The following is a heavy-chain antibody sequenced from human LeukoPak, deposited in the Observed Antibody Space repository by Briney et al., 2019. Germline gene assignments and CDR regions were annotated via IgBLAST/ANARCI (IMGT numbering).Heavy chain of an antibody. CDR2: ISCSGSTI. V-gene: IGHV3-11*04. Sequence: GGPLRLSCAASGFTCSDYHMSWIRKAPGRGLEGVSYISCSGSTIYYADSVKGRFTISRDNAKNSLYLQMNSLRAEDTAVYYRARDWDYDYYYYYTDVWGKGTTVTVSS. D-gene: IGHD4-17*01. J-gene: IGHJ6*03. CDR3: ARDWDYDYYYYYTDV. CDR1: GFTCSDYH.